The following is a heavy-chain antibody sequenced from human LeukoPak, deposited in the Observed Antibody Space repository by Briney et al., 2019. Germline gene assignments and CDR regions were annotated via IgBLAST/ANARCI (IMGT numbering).Heavy chain of an antibody. CDR3: ARALYDSSGATDAFDI. J-gene: IGHJ3*02. V-gene: IGHV4-30-2*01. CDR2: IYHSGST. D-gene: IGHD3-22*01. Sequence: NPSETLSLTCAVSGGSISSGGYSWSWLRQPPGKGLEWIGYIYHSGSTYYNPSLKSRVTISVDRSKHQFSLKLSSVTAADTAVYYCARALYDSSGATDAFDIWRQGTMVTVSS. CDR1: GGSISSGGYS.